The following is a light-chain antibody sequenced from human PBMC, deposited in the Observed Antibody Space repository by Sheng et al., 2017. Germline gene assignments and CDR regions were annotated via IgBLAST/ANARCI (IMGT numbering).Light chain of an antibody. CDR1: RSIKTW. V-gene: IGKV1-12*02. CDR3: QQYFSTPYT. J-gene: IGKJ2*01. CDR2: AAS. Sequence: DIQMTQSPSYVSASVGDRVTITCRASRSIKTWLAWYQQKPGKAPKLLIYAASNLQSGVPSRFSGSGSGTDYTLTISSLQPEDFATYYCQQYFSTPYTFGQGTKLEIK.